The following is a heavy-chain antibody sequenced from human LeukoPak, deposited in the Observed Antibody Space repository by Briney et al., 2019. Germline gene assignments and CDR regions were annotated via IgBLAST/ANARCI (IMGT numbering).Heavy chain of an antibody. CDR3: ARGLAVAGTLDY. Sequence: GGSLRLSCAASGFSFRSYGMHWVRQAPGKGLEWVAVISYDGSNKYYADSVKGRFTISRDNSKNTLYLQMNSLRAEDTAVYYCARGLAVAGTLDYWGQGTLVTVSS. V-gene: IGHV3-30*03. D-gene: IGHD6-19*01. J-gene: IGHJ4*02. CDR1: GFSFRSYG. CDR2: ISYDGSNK.